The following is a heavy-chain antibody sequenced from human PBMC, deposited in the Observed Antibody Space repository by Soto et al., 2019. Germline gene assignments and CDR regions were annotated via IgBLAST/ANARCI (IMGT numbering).Heavy chain of an antibody. J-gene: IGHJ6*02. Sequence: GGSLRLSCAASGFTFSSYGMHWVRQAPGKGLEWVAVISYDGSNKYYADSVKGRFTISRDNSKNTLYLQMNSLRAEDTAVYYCAKGGSRDPYYYYYYGMDVWGQGTTVTVSS. CDR1: GFTFSSYG. D-gene: IGHD3-16*01. CDR2: ISYDGSNK. CDR3: AKGGSRDPYYYYYYGMDV. V-gene: IGHV3-30*18.